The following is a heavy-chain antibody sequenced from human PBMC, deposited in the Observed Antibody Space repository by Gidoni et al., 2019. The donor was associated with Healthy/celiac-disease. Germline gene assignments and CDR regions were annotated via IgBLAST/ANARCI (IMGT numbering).Heavy chain of an antibody. CDR3: ARAAVAGTGAFDI. Sequence: QVQLQESGPGLVKPSQTLSLTCTVPGGSISSGSYYWSWIRQPAGKGLEWIGRIYTSGSTNYNPSLKSRVTISVDTSKNQFSLKLSSVTAADTAVYYCARAAVAGTGAFDIWGQGTMVTVSS. J-gene: IGHJ3*02. CDR2: IYTSGST. D-gene: IGHD6-19*01. CDR1: GGSISSGSYY. V-gene: IGHV4-61*02.